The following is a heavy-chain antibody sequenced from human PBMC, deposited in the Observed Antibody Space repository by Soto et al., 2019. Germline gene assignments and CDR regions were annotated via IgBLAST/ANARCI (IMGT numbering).Heavy chain of an antibody. J-gene: IGHJ4*02. CDR3: ARDRAYNCFDY. D-gene: IGHD5-18*01. V-gene: IGHV3-7*05. CDR2: INLDGSER. Sequence: GGSLRLSCGASGCTFSSSWMTWVRQAPGKGLEWVANINLDGSERNYVDSVKGRFTISRDNAKNLLYLQMNSLRAEDTAVYYCARDRAYNCFDYWGQGTLVTVSS. CDR1: GCTFSSSW.